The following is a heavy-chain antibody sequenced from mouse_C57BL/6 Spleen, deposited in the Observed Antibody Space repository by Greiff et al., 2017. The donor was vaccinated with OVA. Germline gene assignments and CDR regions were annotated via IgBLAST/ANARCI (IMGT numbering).Heavy chain of an antibody. CDR1: GYTFTGYW. CDR3: SGHYYDSSYVDAMDY. J-gene: IGHJ4*01. Sequence: QVQLQQSGAELMKPGASVKLSCKATGYTFTGYWIEWVKQRPGHGLEWIGEILPGSGSTNYNEKFKGKATFTADTSSNTAYMKLSSLPTEDAAVYYCSGHYYDSSYVDAMDYWGQGTSVTVSS. CDR2: ILPGSGST. V-gene: IGHV1-9*01. D-gene: IGHD1-1*01.